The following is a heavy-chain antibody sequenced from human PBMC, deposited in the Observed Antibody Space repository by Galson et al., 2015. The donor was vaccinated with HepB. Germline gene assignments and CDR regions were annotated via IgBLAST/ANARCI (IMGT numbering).Heavy chain of an antibody. CDR2: IYHSGST. CDR1: GGSISSSNW. CDR3: ARSFREVTVDAFDI. J-gene: IGHJ3*02. V-gene: IGHV4-4*02. Sequence: ETLSLTCAVSGGSISSSNWWSWVRQPPGKGLEWIGEIYHSGSTNYNPSLKSRVTISVDKSKNQFSLKLSSVTAADTAVYYCARSFREVTVDAFDIWGQGTMVTVSS. D-gene: IGHD1-14*01.